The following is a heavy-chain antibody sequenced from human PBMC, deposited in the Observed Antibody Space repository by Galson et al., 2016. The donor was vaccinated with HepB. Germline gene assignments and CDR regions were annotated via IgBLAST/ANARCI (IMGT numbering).Heavy chain of an antibody. V-gene: IGHV3-74*01. CDR2: ISPDGGTT. CDR3: AKDHGNRWLNNWFDP. Sequence: SLRLSCAASGFTFSSHWMHWVRQAPGKGLVWVSRISPDGGTTNYADSVRGRFTISRDNAKNTLYLQMNSLRDEDTAVYYCAKDHGNRWLNNWFDPWGQGTLVTVSS. CDR1: GFTFSSHW. J-gene: IGHJ5*02. D-gene: IGHD6-19*01.